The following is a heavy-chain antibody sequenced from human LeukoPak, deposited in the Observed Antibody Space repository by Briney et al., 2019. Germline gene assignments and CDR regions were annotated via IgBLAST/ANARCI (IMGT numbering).Heavy chain of an antibody. CDR1: GFAFNIYS. D-gene: IGHD3-9*01. V-gene: IGHV3-48*01. CDR3: ARSRDWYADY. Sequence: GGSLRLSCAASGFAFNIYSMNWVRQAPGKGLEWISYMTGNSKTINYADSVKGRFTISRDNAENSLFLQMNRLRAEDTAIYYCARSRDWYADYWGQGSLVTVSS. J-gene: IGHJ4*02. CDR2: MTGNSKTI.